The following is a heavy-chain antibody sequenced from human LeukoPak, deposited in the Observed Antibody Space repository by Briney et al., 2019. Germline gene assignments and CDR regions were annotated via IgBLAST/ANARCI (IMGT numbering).Heavy chain of an antibody. D-gene: IGHD6-13*01. Sequence: GESLKISCKGSGYSFTSYWIGWVRQMPGKGLEWVGIIYPGDSDTRYSPSFQGQVTISADKSISTAYLQWSSLKASDTAMYYCARGGIAAAGRSGRSRMDVWGQGTTVTVSS. CDR2: IYPGDSDT. CDR3: ARGGIAAAGRSGRSRMDV. J-gene: IGHJ6*02. CDR1: GYSFTSYW. V-gene: IGHV5-51*01.